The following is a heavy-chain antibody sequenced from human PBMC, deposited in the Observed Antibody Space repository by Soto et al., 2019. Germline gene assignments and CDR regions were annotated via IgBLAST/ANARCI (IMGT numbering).Heavy chain of an antibody. CDR3: ARGYFTMVRGVIGWVDP. V-gene: IGHV4-30-4*01. J-gene: IGHJ5*02. CDR2: IYYSGST. D-gene: IGHD3-10*01. Sequence: TVSGGSIISGYYYWSWILQPPGKGLEWIGYIYYSGSTYYNPSLKSRVTISVDTSKNQFSLKLSSVAAADTAVYYCARGYFTMVRGVIGWVDPLGQGTLVTVS. CDR1: GGSIISGYYY.